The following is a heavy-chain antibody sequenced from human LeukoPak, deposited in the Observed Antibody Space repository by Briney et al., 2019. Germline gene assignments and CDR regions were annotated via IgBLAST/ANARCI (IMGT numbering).Heavy chain of an antibody. D-gene: IGHD4-17*01. CDR2: ISYDGSNK. J-gene: IGHJ4*02. CDR3: ARTVTTGY. Sequence: GGSLRLSCAASGFTFSSYAMHWVRQAPGKGLEWVAVISYDGSNKYYADSVKGRFTISRDNSKNTLYLQMNSLRAEDTAVYYCARTVTTGYWGRGTLVTVSS. CDR1: GFTFSSYA. V-gene: IGHV3-30-3*01.